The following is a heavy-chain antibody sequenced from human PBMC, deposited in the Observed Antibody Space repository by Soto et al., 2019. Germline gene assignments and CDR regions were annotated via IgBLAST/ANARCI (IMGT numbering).Heavy chain of an antibody. Sequence: SETLSLTCTVSGGSISSYYWSWIRQPPGKGLEWIGYIYYSGSTNYNPSLKSRVTISVDTSKNQFSLKLSSVTAADTAVYYCARVRYYYDSSGYLHYYGMDVWGQGTTVPVSS. J-gene: IGHJ6*02. V-gene: IGHV4-59*01. CDR3: ARVRYYYDSSGYLHYYGMDV. CDR2: IYYSGST. D-gene: IGHD3-22*01. CDR1: GGSISSYY.